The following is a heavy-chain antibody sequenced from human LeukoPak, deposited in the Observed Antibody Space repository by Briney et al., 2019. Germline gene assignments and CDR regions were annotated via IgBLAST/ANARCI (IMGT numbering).Heavy chain of an antibody. V-gene: IGHV3-23*01. D-gene: IGHD6-13*01. CDR1: GLTFSNYG. Sequence: GGTLRLSCAISGLTFSNYGMSWVRQAPGKGLEWVSSINNSGGSTYYADSVKGRFTISRDNSKNTLYLQMNSLRAEDTAVYYCAKSDTPWGSWYYFDYWGQGTLVTVSS. CDR2: INNSGGST. CDR3: AKSDTPWGSWYYFDY. J-gene: IGHJ4*02.